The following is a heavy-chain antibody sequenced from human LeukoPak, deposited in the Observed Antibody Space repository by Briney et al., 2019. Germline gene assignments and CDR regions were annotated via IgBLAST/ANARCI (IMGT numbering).Heavy chain of an antibody. CDR2: ISSSSSYI. V-gene: IGHV3-21*01. CDR3: ARDMVRGVITDY. Sequence: GGSLRLSCAASGFTFSSYSMNWVRQAPGKGLKWVSSISSSSSYIYYADSVKGRFTISRDNAKNSLYLQMNSLRAEDTAVYYCARDMVRGVITDYWGQGTLVTVSS. J-gene: IGHJ4*02. CDR1: GFTFSSYS. D-gene: IGHD3-10*01.